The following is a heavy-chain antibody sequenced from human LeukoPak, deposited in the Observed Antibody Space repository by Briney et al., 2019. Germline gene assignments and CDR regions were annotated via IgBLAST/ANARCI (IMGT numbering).Heavy chain of an antibody. J-gene: IGHJ4*02. D-gene: IGHD1-7*01. CDR3: ARVRRGITGTTSYFDY. CDR1: GGSTSSYY. V-gene: IGHV4-4*07. Sequence: SETLSLTCTVSGGSTSSYYWSWIRQPAGQGLEWIGRIYTSGSTNYNPSLKSRVTMSVDTSKNQFSLKLSSVTAADTAVYYCARVRRGITGTTSYFDYWGQGTLVTVSS. CDR2: IYTSGST.